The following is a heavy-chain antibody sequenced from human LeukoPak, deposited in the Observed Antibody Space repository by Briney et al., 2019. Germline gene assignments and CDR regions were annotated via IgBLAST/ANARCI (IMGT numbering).Heavy chain of an antibody. D-gene: IGHD3-22*01. CDR1: GFTFSSYA. CDR2: ISGSGGST. V-gene: IGHV3-23*01. CDR3: ARSNYYDSSGYRGH. Sequence: GGSLRLSCAAFGFTFSSYAMSWVRQAPGKGLEWVSAISGSGGSTYYADSVKGRFTISRDNAKNSLYLQMNSLRAEDTAVYYCARSNYYDSSGYRGHWGQGTLVTVSS. J-gene: IGHJ4*02.